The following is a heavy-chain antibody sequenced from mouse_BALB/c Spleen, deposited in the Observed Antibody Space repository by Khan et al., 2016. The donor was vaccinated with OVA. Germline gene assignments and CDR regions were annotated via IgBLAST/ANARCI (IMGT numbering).Heavy chain of an antibody. J-gene: IGHJ2*01. Sequence: VQLKESGPGLVKPSQSLSLTCTVTGYSITSGYGWKWIRQFPGNKLEWMGYISYSGSTNYNPSLKSRIYITRDTSKHHFFLRLNSLTTEHSATYSCARTARIKYWRQGTTLTVSS. D-gene: IGHD1-2*01. CDR1: GYSITSGYG. V-gene: IGHV3-2*02. CDR2: ISYSGST. CDR3: ARTARIKY.